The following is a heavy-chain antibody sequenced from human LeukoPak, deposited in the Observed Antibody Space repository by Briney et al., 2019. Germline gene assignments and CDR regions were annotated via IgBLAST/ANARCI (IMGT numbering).Heavy chain of an antibody. V-gene: IGHV3-7*01. D-gene: IGHD3-16*02. CDR1: GFTFSSYW. Sequence: GGPLRLSCVASGFTFSSYWMSWVRQAPGKGLEWVANIKLDGSEKYYVDSVKGRFTISRDNAKNSLYLQMNSLRAEDTAVYYCARGFDDYIWGSYQDYWGQGTLVTVSS. CDR2: IKLDGSEK. J-gene: IGHJ4*02. CDR3: ARGFDDYIWGSYQDY.